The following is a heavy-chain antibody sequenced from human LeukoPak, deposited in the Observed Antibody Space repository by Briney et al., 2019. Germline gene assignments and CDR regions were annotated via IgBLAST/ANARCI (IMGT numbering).Heavy chain of an antibody. V-gene: IGHV4-59*01. CDR2: IYYSGST. Sequence: TSSETLSLTCTVSGGSISSYYWSWIRQPPGKGLEWIGYIYYSGSTNYNPSLKSRVTISVDTSKNQFSLKLSSVTAADTAVYYCARGQWLAGYFDYWGQGTLVTVSS. CDR3: ARGQWLAGYFDY. J-gene: IGHJ4*02. CDR1: GGSISSYY. D-gene: IGHD6-19*01.